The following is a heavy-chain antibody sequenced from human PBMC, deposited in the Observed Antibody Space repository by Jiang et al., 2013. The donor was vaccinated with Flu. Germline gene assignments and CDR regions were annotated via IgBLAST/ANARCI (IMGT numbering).Heavy chain of an antibody. CDR2: IDTNTGNP. J-gene: IGHJ4*02. Sequence: GQGLEWMGWIDTNTGNPTYAQGFTGRFVFSLDTSVSTAYLQISSLKAEDTAVYYCARVPDYGSGSFYSDPIDCWGQGTLVTVSS. V-gene: IGHV7-4-1*02. CDR3: ARVPDYGSGSFYSDPIDC. D-gene: IGHD3-10*01.